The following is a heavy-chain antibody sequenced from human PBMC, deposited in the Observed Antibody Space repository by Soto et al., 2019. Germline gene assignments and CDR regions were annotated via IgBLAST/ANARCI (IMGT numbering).Heavy chain of an antibody. CDR2: ISGSGGST. J-gene: IGHJ6*02. D-gene: IGHD2-15*01. V-gene: IGHV3-23*01. CDR1: GFTFSSYA. CDR3: AKDDIVVVVAVPYGMDV. Sequence: GGFLRLSCAASGFTFSSYAMSWVRQAPGKGLEWVSAISGSGGSTYYADSVKGRFTISRDNSKNTLYLQMNSLRAEDTALYYCAKDDIVVVVAVPYGMDVWGQGTTVTVSS.